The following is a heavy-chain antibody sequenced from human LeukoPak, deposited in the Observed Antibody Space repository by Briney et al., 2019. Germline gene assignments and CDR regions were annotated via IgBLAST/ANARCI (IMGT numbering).Heavy chain of an antibody. J-gene: IGHJ4*02. V-gene: IGHV3-30*03. CDR2: ISYDGSNK. D-gene: IGHD2-2*01. CDR3: ARGVTSAFYGPGF. CDR1: GFTFSSYG. Sequence: GGSLRLSCAASGFTFSSYGMHWVRQAPGKGLDWVAVISYDGSNKYYADSVKGRFTISRDNSKNTLFLQVSSLRDEDTAIYYCARGVTSAFYGPGFWGQGTLVTVSS.